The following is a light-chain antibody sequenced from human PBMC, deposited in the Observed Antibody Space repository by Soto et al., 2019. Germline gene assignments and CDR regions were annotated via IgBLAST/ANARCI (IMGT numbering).Light chain of an antibody. CDR2: EVT. Sequence: QSVLTQPASVSGSPGQSITISCNGTSSDVGGYKYVSWYQHHPGKAPKLMIYEVTNRPSGVSNRFSGSKSGNTASLTISGLQADDEPDYSCSSYTITRIRSVFGTGTKVTVL. V-gene: IGLV2-14*01. J-gene: IGLJ1*01. CDR1: SSDVGGYKY. CDR3: SSYTITRIRSV.